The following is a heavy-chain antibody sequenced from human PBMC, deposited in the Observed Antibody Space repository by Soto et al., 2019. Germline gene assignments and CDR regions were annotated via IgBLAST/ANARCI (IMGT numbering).Heavy chain of an antibody. D-gene: IGHD6-13*01. CDR3: ARDRAAAGTTPRY. CDR1: GYTFTSYD. V-gene: IGHV1-8*01. Sequence: ASVKVSCKASGYTFTSYDINWVRQATGQGLEWMGWMNPNSGNTGYADSVKGRFTISRDNSKNTLYLLMNSLRTEDTAVYYCARDRAAAGTTPRYWGQGTLVTVSS. J-gene: IGHJ4*02. CDR2: MNPNSGNT.